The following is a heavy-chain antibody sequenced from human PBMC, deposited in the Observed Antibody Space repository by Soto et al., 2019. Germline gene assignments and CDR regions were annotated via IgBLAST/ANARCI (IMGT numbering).Heavy chain of an antibody. CDR3: ASNYGDYVLDYYYYMDV. J-gene: IGHJ6*03. Sequence: GGSLRLSCAASGFTVSSNYISWVRQAPGKGLEWVSVIYSGGSTYYADSVKGRFTISRHNSKNTLYLQMNSLRAEDTAVYYCASNYGDYVLDYYYYMDVWGKGTTVTVSS. CDR2: IYSGGST. V-gene: IGHV3-53*04. D-gene: IGHD4-17*01. CDR1: GFTVSSNY.